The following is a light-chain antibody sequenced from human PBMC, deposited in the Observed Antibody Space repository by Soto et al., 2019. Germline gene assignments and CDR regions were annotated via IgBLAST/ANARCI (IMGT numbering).Light chain of an antibody. CDR2: GAS. V-gene: IGKV3-15*01. J-gene: IGKJ4*01. Sequence: EIVMTQSPATLSVSPGERATLSCRASQSVGSKLAWYQQKPGQAPRLLIYGASTRATGIPASFSGSGSGTEFTLTISSLQAEDCAVYYCQQYNSWPLTFGGGTKVEIK. CDR3: QQYNSWPLT. CDR1: QSVGSK.